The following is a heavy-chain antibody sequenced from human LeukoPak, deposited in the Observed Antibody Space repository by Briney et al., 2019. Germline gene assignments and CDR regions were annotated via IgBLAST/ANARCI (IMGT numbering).Heavy chain of an antibody. V-gene: IGHV3-11*01. D-gene: IGHD3-3*01. Sequence: KPGGSLRLSCAASGFTFSDYYMSWIRQAPGKGLEWVSYISGGVSTKYYADSVKGRFTISRDNAKKSLYLQMNRLRAEDTAVYYCAAGITIFGGNWFDPWGQGTLVTVSS. J-gene: IGHJ5*02. CDR2: ISGGVSTK. CDR3: AAGITIFGGNWFDP. CDR1: GFTFSDYY.